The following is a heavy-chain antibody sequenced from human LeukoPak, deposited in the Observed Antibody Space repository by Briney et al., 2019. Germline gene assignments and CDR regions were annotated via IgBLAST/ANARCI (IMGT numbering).Heavy chain of an antibody. Sequence: SGGSLRLSCAASGFTFSSYSMNWVRQAPGKGLEWVSSISSSSSYIYYADSVKGRFTISRDNSKNTLYLQMNSLRAEDTAVYYCARGTFYIPDYWGQGTLVTVSS. D-gene: IGHD2-21*01. J-gene: IGHJ4*02. CDR3: ARGTFYIPDY. CDR2: ISSSSSYI. V-gene: IGHV3-21*01. CDR1: GFTFSSYS.